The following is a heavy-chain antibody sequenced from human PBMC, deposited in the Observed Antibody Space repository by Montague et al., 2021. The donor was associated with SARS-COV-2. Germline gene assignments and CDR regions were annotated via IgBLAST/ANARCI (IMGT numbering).Heavy chain of an antibody. CDR3: ARVYRLGSYDFLTAPEWYFDL. V-gene: IGHV4-59*01. D-gene: IGHD3-9*01. Sequence: SETLSLTCTVSGGSISSYSWSWIRQPPGKGLEWIGYIYYGGSTNYNPSLKSRVTISVDTSKNQFSLKLTSVTAAATAVYYCARVYRLGSYDFLTAPEWYFDLWGRGTLVTVSS. CDR2: IYYGGST. CDR1: GGSISSYS. J-gene: IGHJ2*01.